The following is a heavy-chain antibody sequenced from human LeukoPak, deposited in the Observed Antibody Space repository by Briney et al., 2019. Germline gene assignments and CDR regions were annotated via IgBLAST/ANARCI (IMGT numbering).Heavy chain of an antibody. CDR1: GFTLSSYS. J-gene: IGHJ6*04. V-gene: IGHV3-21*01. CDR3: ARARDCSSTSCYDYYYYYGMDV. D-gene: IGHD2-2*01. CDR2: ISSSSSYI. Sequence: GGSLRLSCAASGFTLSSYSMNWVRQAPGKGLEWVSSISSSSSYIYYADSVKGRFTISRDNAKNSLYLQMNSLRAEDTAVYYCARARDCSSTSCYDYYYYYGMDVWGKGTTVTVSS.